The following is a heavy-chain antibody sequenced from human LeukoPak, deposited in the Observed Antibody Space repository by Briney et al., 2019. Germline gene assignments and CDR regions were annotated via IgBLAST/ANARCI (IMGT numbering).Heavy chain of an antibody. D-gene: IGHD3-22*01. CDR1: GFTFSSYS. CDR3: ARVHYYDSSGPVDY. V-gene: IGHV3-21*01. CDR2: ISSRSTYI. Sequence: GGSLRLSRAASGFTFSSYSMNWVRQAPGKGLEWVSSISSRSTYIYHADSVKGRFTISRDNAKNSLFLQMNSLRAEDTAVYYCARVHYYDSSGPVDYWGQGTLVTVSS. J-gene: IGHJ4*02.